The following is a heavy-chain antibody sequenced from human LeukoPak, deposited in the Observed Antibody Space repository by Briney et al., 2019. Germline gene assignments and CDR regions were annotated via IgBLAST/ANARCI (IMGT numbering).Heavy chain of an antibody. D-gene: IGHD3-10*01. CDR3: ARCITMVRGVIFCYYFDY. J-gene: IGHJ4*02. CDR2: ISSSGSTI. V-gene: IGHV3-11*04. Sequence: PGGSLRLSCAASGFTFSDYYMSWIRQAPGKGLEWVSYISSSGSTIYYADSVKGRFTISRDSAKNSLYLQMNSLRAEDTAVYYCARCITMVRGVIFCYYFDYWGQGTLVTVSS. CDR1: GFTFSDYY.